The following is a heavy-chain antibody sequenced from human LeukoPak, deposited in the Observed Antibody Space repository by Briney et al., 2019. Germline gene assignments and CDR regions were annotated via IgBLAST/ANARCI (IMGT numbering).Heavy chain of an antibody. Sequence: SETLSLTCSVSGDSISTSSSYWGWIRQPPGKGLEWIGSIYYSGSTYYNTSLKSRVSISVDTSKNQFSLKLSSVTAADTAVYYCARVDGFWSGYGIDYWGQGTLVTVSS. CDR3: ARVDGFWSGYGIDY. V-gene: IGHV4-39*07. J-gene: IGHJ4*02. CDR1: GDSISTSSSY. CDR2: IYYSGST. D-gene: IGHD3-3*01.